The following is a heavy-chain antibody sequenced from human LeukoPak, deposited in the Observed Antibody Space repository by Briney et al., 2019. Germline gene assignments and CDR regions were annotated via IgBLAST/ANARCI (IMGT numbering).Heavy chain of an antibody. V-gene: IGHV1-18*01. CDR1: GYTFTSYG. D-gene: IGHD1-26*01. Sequence: ASVKVSCKASGYTFTSYGISWVRQAPGQGLEWMGWISAYNGNTSYAQKLQGRVTMTTDTSTSTAYMELRSLRSDDTAVYYCARDLLGGLFYESYYASGPVGFDYWGQGTLVTVSS. CDR2: ISAYNGNT. J-gene: IGHJ4*02. CDR3: ARDLLGGLFYESYYASGPVGFDY.